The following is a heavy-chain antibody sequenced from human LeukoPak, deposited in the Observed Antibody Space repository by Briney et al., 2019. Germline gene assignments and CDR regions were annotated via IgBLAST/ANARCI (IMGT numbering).Heavy chain of an antibody. CDR1: GFTFSNAW. D-gene: IGHD1-26*01. Sequence: GGSLRLSCAASGFTFSNAWMSWVRQAPGKGLEWVGRIKSETDGGTTDYAAPVKGRFTISRDDSKNTLYLQMNSLKTEDTAVYYCTTARRSGSYYGYFQHWGQGTLVTVSS. CDR2: IKSETDGGTT. J-gene: IGHJ1*01. CDR3: TTARRSGSYYGYFQH. V-gene: IGHV3-15*01.